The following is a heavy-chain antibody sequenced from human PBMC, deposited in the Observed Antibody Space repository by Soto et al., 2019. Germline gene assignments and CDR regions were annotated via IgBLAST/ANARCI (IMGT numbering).Heavy chain of an antibody. V-gene: IGHV4-30-4*01. J-gene: IGHJ5*02. CDR3: ARDALGGPTTYWFDP. CDR2: IYYSGST. CDR1: GGSISSGDYY. Sequence: SETLSLTCTVSGGSISSGDYYWSWIRQPPGKGLEWIGYIYYSGSTYYKPSLKNRVTISVDTSKNQFSLKLSSVTAADTAVYYCARDALGGPTTYWFDPWGQGTLVTVSS. D-gene: IGHD3-16*01.